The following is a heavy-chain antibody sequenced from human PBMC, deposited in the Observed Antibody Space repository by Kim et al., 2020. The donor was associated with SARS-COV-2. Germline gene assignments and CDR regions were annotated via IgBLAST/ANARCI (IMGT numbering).Heavy chain of an antibody. CDR1: GFTFSNFL. Sequence: GGSLRLSCAASGFTFSNFLLHWVRQSPGKGLEWVAFISYDGSNQYYADSVKGRFTISRDNSENILYLQMNSLRTEDTAVYYCTRDRARSLAYWGQGT. V-gene: IGHV3-30*03. D-gene: IGHD3-10*01. CDR3: TRDRARSLAY. CDR2: ISYDGSNQ. J-gene: IGHJ1*01.